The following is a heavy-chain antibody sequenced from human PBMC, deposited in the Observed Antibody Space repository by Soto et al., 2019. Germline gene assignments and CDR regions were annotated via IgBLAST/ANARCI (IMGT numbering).Heavy chain of an antibody. CDR3: SSSSGDLGWFDP. V-gene: IGHV1-69*02. CDR2: IIPILGIA. CDR1: GGTFSSYT. J-gene: IGHJ5*02. Sequence: SVKVSCKASGGTFSSYTISWVRQAPGQGLEWMGRIIPILGIANYAPKFQGRLTITADKSTNTAYMELSSLRSEDTAVYYCSSSSGDLGWFDPWGQGTLVTVSS. D-gene: IGHD6-25*01.